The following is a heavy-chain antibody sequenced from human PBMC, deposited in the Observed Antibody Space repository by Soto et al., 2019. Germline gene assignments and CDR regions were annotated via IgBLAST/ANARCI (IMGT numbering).Heavy chain of an antibody. Sequence: GGSLRLSCAASGFTFRNSDLSWVRQSPGKGLEWVSVISGNGDATYYADSVKGRFTISRDNSKNTLYLQMNILRAEDTAVYYCEPLGGTRHFDFWGQGTLVTVYS. CDR2: ISGNGDAT. D-gene: IGHD1-26*01. CDR1: GFTFRNSD. CDR3: EPLGGTRHFDF. J-gene: IGHJ4*02. V-gene: IGHV3-23*01.